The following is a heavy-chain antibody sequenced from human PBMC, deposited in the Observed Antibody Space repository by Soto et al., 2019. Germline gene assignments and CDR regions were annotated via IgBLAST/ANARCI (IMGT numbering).Heavy chain of an antibody. CDR1: GYTFINYG. Sequence: RASVKVSCKASGYTFINYGINWVRQAPGQGLEWMGWISAYSGNTFFAQNVQGRVTLTTDTFTSTAYMEVRSLRSDDTAVFYCARDQSTVTTRSYYDGMDVWGQGTTVTVSS. CDR2: ISAYSGNT. J-gene: IGHJ6*02. CDR3: ARDQSTVTTRSYYDGMDV. V-gene: IGHV1-18*04. D-gene: IGHD4-4*01.